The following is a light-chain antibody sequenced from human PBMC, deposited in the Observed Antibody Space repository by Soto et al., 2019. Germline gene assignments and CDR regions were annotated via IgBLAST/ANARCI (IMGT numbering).Light chain of an antibody. CDR2: YDN. V-gene: IGLV1-36*01. CDR1: SSNIGTNA. CDR3: AAWDDSLNAYV. J-gene: IGLJ1*01. Sequence: QSVLTQPPSESEAPGQRIAISCSGSSSNIGTNAVTWYQHLPGKAPKVLIHYDNLLPSGVSDRFSGSSFGTSPSLAIIRFQSEDEADYYCAAWDDSLNAYVFETGTKVTVL.